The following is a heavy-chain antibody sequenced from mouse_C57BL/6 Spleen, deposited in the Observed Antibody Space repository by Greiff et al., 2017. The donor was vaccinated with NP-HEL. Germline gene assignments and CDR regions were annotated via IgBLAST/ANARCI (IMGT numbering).Heavy chain of an antibody. CDR3: ARPPYDYLFDY. CDR1: GYTFTSYG. V-gene: IGHV1-81*01. J-gene: IGHJ2*01. CDR2: IYPRSGNT. Sequence: QVQLQQSGAELARPGASVKLSCKASGYTFTSYGISWVKQRTGQGLEWIGEIYPRSGNTYYNEKFKGKATLTADKSSSTAYMEPRSLTSEDSAVYFCARPPYDYLFDYWGQGTTLTVSS. D-gene: IGHD2-4*01.